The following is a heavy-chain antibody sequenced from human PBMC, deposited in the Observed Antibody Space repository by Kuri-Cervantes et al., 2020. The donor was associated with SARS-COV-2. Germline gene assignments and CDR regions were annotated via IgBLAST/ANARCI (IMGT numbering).Heavy chain of an antibody. CDR1: GFTFGSYV. CDR3: ARAYCGGDCEFDY. D-gene: IGHD2-21*02. J-gene: IGHJ4*02. V-gene: IGHV3-23*01. Sequence: AGSLRLSCAASGFTFGSYVMNWVRQAPGKGLEWVSTISVSGGSTYYADSVKGRFTISRDSSENTLYLQMNSLRAEDTAVYYCARAYCGGDCEFDYWGQGTLVTVSS. CDR2: ISVSGGST.